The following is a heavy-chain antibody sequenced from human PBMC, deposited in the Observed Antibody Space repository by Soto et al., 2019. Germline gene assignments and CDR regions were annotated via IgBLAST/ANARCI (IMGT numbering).Heavy chain of an antibody. V-gene: IGHV1-18*01. J-gene: IGHJ6*02. D-gene: IGHD6-19*01. CDR2: ISAYNGNT. Sequence: ASVKVSCKASGYTFTSYGISWVRQAPGQGLEWMGWISAYNGNTNYAQKLQGRVTTTTDTSTSTAYMELRSLRSDDTAVYYCARESDRIAVAGTRGMDVWGQGTTVTVSS. CDR3: ARESDRIAVAGTRGMDV. CDR1: GYTFTSYG.